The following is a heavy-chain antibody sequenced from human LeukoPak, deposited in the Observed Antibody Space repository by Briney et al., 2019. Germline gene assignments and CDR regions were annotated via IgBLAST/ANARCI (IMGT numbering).Heavy chain of an antibody. V-gene: IGHV1-46*01. Sequence: ASVKVSCKASGYAFTSYHIHWIRQAPGQGLGWMGIIIPSSGSTTYAQKFQGRVTMTRDTSTKTVYMELSSLTSDDTAVYFCARSDYNAYRGLGFWGQGTPVTVSS. CDR3: ARSDYNAYRGLGF. D-gene: IGHD4-11*01. CDR1: GYAFTSYH. CDR2: IIPSSGST. J-gene: IGHJ4*02.